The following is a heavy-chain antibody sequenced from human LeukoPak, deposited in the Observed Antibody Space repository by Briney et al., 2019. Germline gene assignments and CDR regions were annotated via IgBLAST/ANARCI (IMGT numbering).Heavy chain of an antibody. D-gene: IGHD3-16*02. Sequence: PGGSLRLSCTASGFTFSGSAMHWVRQASGKGLEWVGRIRSKANSYATAYAASGKGRFTISRDDSKNTAYLQMNSLKTEDTAVYYCTREYDYVWGSYRDFDYWGQGTLVTVSS. CDR3: TREYDYVWGSYRDFDY. J-gene: IGHJ4*02. CDR1: GFTFSGSA. V-gene: IGHV3-73*01. CDR2: IRSKANSYAT.